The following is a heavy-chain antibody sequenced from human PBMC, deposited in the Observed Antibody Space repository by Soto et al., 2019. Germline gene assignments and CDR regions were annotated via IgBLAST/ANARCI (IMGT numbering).Heavy chain of an antibody. CDR2: IYYSGST. CDR1: GDSISSSSYY. Sequence: PSETLSLTCAVSGDSISSSSYYWGWIRLPPGKGLEWIGTIYYSGSTFYNPSLKSRVTISVDTSNNRFSLKLNSVTAADTAVYYCQRHVRALAVVGSWGQGTQVTVSS. D-gene: IGHD6-19*01. CDR3: QRHVRALAVVGS. J-gene: IGHJ4*02. V-gene: IGHV4-39*02.